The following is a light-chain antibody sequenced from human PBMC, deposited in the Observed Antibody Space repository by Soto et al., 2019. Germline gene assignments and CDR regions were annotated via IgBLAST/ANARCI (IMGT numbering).Light chain of an antibody. CDR3: LHALQPPPA. V-gene: IGKV2-28*01. J-gene: IGKJ1*01. Sequence: DIALTQSPLSLPVTPGEPASISCRSSQSLLQRSGYHYLDWYLQKPGQSPQLLIYLGSNRATGVPDRLSGSGSGTDFTLKISRVEAEDVGVYYCLHALQPPPAFGQGTKVEIK. CDR1: QSLLQRSGYHY. CDR2: LGS.